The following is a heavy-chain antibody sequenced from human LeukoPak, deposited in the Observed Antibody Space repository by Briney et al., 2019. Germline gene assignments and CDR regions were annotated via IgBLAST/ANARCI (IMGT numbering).Heavy chain of an antibody. CDR3: ARDFRPLYSSSFRGFDY. V-gene: IGHV3-30*03. D-gene: IGHD6-6*01. CDR2: ISYDGSNK. CDR1: GFTFSSHE. Sequence: QPGGSLRLSCAASGFTFSSHEMNWVRQAPGKGLEWVAVISYDGSNKYYADSVKGRFTISRDNSKSTLYLQMISLRAEDTAVYYCARDFRPLYSSSFRGFDYWGQGTLVTVSS. J-gene: IGHJ4*02.